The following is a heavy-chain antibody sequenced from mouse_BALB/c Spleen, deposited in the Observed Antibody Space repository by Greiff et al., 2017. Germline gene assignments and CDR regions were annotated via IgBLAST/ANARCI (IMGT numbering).Heavy chain of an antibody. CDR1: GYTFSSYW. V-gene: IGHV1-9*01. CDR3: EGDGNYAFAY. CDR2: ILPGSGST. J-gene: IGHJ3*01. Sequence: VQLQQSGAELMKPGASVKISCKATGYTFSSYWIEWVKQRPGHGLEWIGEILPGSGSTNYNGKFKVKATFTADTSSNTAYMQLSSLTSEDSAVYYGEGDGNYAFAYWGQGTLVTVSA. D-gene: IGHD2-1*01.